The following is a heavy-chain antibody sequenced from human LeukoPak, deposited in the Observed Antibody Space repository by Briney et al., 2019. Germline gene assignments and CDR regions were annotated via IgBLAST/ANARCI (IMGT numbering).Heavy chain of an antibody. CDR2: IIPIFGTA. Sequence: SVKVSCKASGGTFSSYAISWVRQAPGQGLEWMEGIIPIFGTANYAQKFQGRVTITTDESTSTAYMELSSLRSEDTAVYYCARGKGVSLNYFDYWGQGTLVTVSS. CDR3: ARGKGVSLNYFDY. CDR1: GGTFSSYA. V-gene: IGHV1-69*05. D-gene: IGHD3-10*01. J-gene: IGHJ4*02.